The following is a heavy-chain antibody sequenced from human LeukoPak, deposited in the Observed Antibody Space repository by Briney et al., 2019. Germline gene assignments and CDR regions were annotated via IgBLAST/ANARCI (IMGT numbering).Heavy chain of an antibody. CDR3: AKDIVVVPAANNWFDP. CDR1: GFTFSNYA. Sequence: GGSLRLSCAASGFTFSNYAMTWVRQAPGKGLEWVSAISGNAGSTYYADSVKGRFTISRDNSKNTLYLQMNNLRAEDTAVYHCAKDIVVVPAANNWFDPWGQGTLVTVSS. CDR2: ISGNAGST. D-gene: IGHD2-2*01. V-gene: IGHV3-23*01. J-gene: IGHJ5*02.